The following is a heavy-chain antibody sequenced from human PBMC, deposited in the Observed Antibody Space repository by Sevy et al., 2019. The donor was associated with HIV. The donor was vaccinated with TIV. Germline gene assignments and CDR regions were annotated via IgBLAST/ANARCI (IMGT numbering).Heavy chain of an antibody. D-gene: IGHD6-19*01. CDR1: GFTFSDYA. Sequence: GGSLRLSCTASGFTFSDYAMSWVRQAPGKGLEWVGFIKTKTYGGTTEYAASVKGRLIISIDDSKNIAYLQMNSLKTEDTAVYYCTRDLYGSGWFYFDYWGQGTLVTVSS. J-gene: IGHJ4*02. CDR3: TRDLYGSGWFYFDY. CDR2: IKTKTYGGTT. V-gene: IGHV3-49*04.